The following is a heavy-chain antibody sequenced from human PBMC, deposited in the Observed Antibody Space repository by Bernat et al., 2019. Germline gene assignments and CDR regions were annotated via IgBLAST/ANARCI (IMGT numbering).Heavy chain of an antibody. Sequence: EVQLVESGGGLVQPGGSLRLSCAASGFTFSSYEMNWVRQAPGKGLEWVSYISSSGSTIYYTDSVKGRFTISRDNAKNSLYLQMNSLRAEDTAVYYCARGLALKPLHYRGQGTLVTVSS. CDR3: ARGLALKPLHY. D-gene: IGHD3/OR15-3a*01. J-gene: IGHJ4*02. CDR1: GFTFSSYE. CDR2: ISSSGSTI. V-gene: IGHV3-48*03.